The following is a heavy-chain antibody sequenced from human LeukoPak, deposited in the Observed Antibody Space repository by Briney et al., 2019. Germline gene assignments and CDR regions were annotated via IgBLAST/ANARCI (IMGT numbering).Heavy chain of an antibody. CDR3: ARGEPENYYDSSGYSLVLYYFDY. Sequence: SETLSLTCTVSGDSVTSYYWTWIRQSPEKGLEWIGYIYNYGSTKYEPSLKSRVSILEDTAKNQFSLNLKSVTAADTAVYYCARGEPENYYDSSGYSLVLYYFDYWGQGTLVTVSS. V-gene: IGHV4-59*02. J-gene: IGHJ4*02. CDR2: IYNYGST. D-gene: IGHD3-22*01. CDR1: GDSVTSYY.